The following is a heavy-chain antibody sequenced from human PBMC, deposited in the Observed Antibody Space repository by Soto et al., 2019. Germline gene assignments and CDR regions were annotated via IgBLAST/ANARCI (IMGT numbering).Heavy chain of an antibody. Sequence: QVQLVESGGGVVQPGRSLRLTCAASGFTFSSYGIHWVRQAPGKGLEWVAVVWFDGSKSYYVDSVKGRFTVSKDNAENTVYVQMNSLRAEDTAVYYCARALGYCGGGDCYVVGTEDVFDIWGQGTIVTVSS. CDR2: VWFDGSKS. V-gene: IGHV3-33*01. CDR1: GFTFSSYG. CDR3: ARALGYCGGGDCYVVGTEDVFDI. D-gene: IGHD2-15*01. J-gene: IGHJ3*02.